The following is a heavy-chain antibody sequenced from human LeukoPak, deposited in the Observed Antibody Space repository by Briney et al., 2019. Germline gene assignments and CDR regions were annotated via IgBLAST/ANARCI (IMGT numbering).Heavy chain of an antibody. CDR3: ARDLFARRITIFGVVPGY. Sequence: GASVKVSCKASGYTFTSYGISWVRQAPGQGPEWMGWISAYNGNTNYAQKLQGRVTMTTDTSTSTAYMELRSLRSDDTAVYYCARDLFARRITIFGVVPGYWGQGTLVTVSS. CDR1: GYTFTSYG. D-gene: IGHD3-3*01. CDR2: ISAYNGNT. V-gene: IGHV1-18*01. J-gene: IGHJ4*02.